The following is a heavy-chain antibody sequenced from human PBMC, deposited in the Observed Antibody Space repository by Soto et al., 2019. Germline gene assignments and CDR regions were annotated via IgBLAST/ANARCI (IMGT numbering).Heavy chain of an antibody. CDR3: ARLERATALEL. CDR2: ISSSSRYI. V-gene: IGHV3-21*01. CDR1: GFTVTSYS. Sequence: EVQLVESGGGLVKPGGSLRLSCAASGFTVTSYSLNWVRQAPGKGLEWVSAISSSSRYIYYADSVKGRFTIPRDNTKNSLYMQIKSLRDEDTAVCYCARLERATALELWRQGTMFTDSS. D-gene: IGHD3-3*01. J-gene: IGHJ3*01.